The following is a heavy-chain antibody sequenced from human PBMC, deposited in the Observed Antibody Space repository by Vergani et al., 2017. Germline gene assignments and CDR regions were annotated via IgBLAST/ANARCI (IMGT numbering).Heavy chain of an antibody. CDR1: GFTFSSYW. D-gene: IGHD3-22*01. V-gene: IGHV3-74*01. J-gene: IGHJ3*02. CDR2: INSDGSST. CDR3: ARDKFXYYDSSGPSDAFDI. Sequence: EVQLVESGGGLVQPGGSLRLSCAASGFTFSSYWMHLVRQAPGKGLVWVSRINSDGSSTSYADSVKGRFTISRDNAKNTLYLQMNSLRAEDTAVYYCARDKFXYYDSSGPSDAFDIWGQGTMVTVSS.